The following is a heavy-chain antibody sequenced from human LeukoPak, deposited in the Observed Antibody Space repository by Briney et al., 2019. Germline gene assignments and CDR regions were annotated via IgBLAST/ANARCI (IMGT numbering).Heavy chain of an antibody. CDR1: GFTFSTYW. CDR2: INSDGSST. D-gene: IGHD3-22*01. V-gene: IGHV3-74*01. CDR3: VRDMGYYDKV. J-gene: IGHJ4*02. Sequence: GGSLRLSCAASGFTFSTYWMHWVRQAPGKGRVWVSRINSDGSSTNYADSVKGRFTISRDNAKNTLYLQMNSLRAEDTAVYYCVRDMGYYDKVWGQGTLVTVSS.